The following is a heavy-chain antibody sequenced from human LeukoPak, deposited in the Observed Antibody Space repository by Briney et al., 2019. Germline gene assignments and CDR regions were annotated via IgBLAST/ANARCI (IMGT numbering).Heavy chain of an antibody. V-gene: IGHV1-3*01. CDR3: ARGWDIVATIGEGFDY. J-gene: IGHJ4*02. Sequence: ASVKVSCKASGYTFTSYAMHWVRQAPGQRLEWMGWINAGNGNTKYSQKFRGRVTITRDTSASTAYMELSSLRSEDTAVYYCARGWDIVATIGEGFDYWGQGTLVTVSS. CDR2: INAGNGNT. D-gene: IGHD5-12*01. CDR1: GYTFTSYA.